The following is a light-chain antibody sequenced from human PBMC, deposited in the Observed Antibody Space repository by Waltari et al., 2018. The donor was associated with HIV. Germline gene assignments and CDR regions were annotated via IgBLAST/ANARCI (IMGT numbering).Light chain of an antibody. CDR2: GAS. CDR3: QQTYKLPLT. CDR1: QCIVGS. V-gene: IGKV1-39*01. J-gene: IGKJ4*01. Sequence: DVELNKATSSLSESVGDRVTSTCRVSQCIVGSLSWFQLKSNKSPKLLIYGASSLQSGVPPRFRGSGSGTEFTLTIVNLQPEDFATYYCQQTYKLPLTFGGGTTLDVK.